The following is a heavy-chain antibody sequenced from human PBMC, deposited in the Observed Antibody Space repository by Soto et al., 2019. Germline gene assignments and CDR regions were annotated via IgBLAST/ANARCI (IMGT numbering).Heavy chain of an antibody. D-gene: IGHD3-10*01. J-gene: IGHJ5*02. V-gene: IGHV1-69*06. CDR2: IIPITETP. CDR3: ARGNKGPGHYGPGSQGWYGP. Sequence: QVQLVQSGAEVKKPGASVKVSCKVSGGTFNSHAINWLRQAPGQGLEWMGVIIPITETPNNAEKFQGRVTITADKSTTTGYMELSSLTFDGTAVYFCARGNKGPGHYGPGSQGWYGPWGQGTLVTVSS. CDR1: GGTFNSHA.